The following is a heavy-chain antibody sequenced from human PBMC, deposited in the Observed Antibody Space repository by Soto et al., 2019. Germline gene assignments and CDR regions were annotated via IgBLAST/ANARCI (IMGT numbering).Heavy chain of an antibody. V-gene: IGHV3-30*19. CDR3: AADRKGGGYFIDF. CDR1: GFTFKDYF. D-gene: IGHD1-26*01. J-gene: IGHJ4*02. Sequence: GGSLRLSCEGSGFTFKDYFIHWVRQAPGKGLEWVAVVSNDGEKEYYADVVRGRFSVTRDNSDNTVSLQMTRLRVEDTALYYCAADRKGGGYFIDFWGQGTLVTVSS. CDR2: VSNDGEKE.